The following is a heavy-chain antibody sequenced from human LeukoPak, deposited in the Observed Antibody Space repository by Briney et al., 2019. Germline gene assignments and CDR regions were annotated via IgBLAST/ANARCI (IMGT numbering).Heavy chain of an antibody. Sequence: SETLSLTCTVSGYSISSGYYWGWIRQPPGKGLEWIGSIYHSGSTYYNPSLKSRVTISVDTSKNQFSLKLGSVTAADTAVYYCARGQYRRDYWGQGTLVTVSS. CDR3: ARGQYRRDY. V-gene: IGHV4-38-2*02. CDR1: GYSISSGYY. J-gene: IGHJ4*02. CDR2: IYHSGST. D-gene: IGHD2-2*01.